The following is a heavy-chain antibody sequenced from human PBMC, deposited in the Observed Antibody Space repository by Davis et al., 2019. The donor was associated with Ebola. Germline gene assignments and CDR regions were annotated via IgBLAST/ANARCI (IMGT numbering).Heavy chain of an antibody. J-gene: IGHJ6*02. CDR3: ADPLSSV. CDR2: ISNLAMKT. V-gene: IGHV3-23*01. Sequence: GESLKISCVGSGFNFSHYAMGWVRQIPGRGLESVSVISNLAMKTFYSDSVQGRFIISRDNSKSIVSLQMNNLRVDDTAIYYCADPLSSVWGQGTTVTVSS. CDR1: GFNFSHYA.